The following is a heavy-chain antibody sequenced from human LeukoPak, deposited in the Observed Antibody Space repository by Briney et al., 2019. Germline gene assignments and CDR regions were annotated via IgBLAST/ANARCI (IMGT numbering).Heavy chain of an antibody. CDR3: ARDHLVLPGGYEDHYYGMDV. V-gene: IGHV1-2*02. CDR2: INPNSGGT. D-gene: IGHD2-2*01. J-gene: IGHJ6*02. Sequence: GASVKVSCKASGYTFTGYYMHWVRQAPGQGLEWMGWINPNSGGTTYAQKFQGSVTMTRDTSISTAYMDLRRLRSDDTAVYYCARDHLVLPGGYEDHYYGMDVWGQGTTVTVSS. CDR1: GYTFTGYY.